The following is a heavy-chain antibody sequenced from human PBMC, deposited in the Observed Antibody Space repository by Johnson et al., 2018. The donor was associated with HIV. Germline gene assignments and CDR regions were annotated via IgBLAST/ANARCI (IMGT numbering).Heavy chain of an antibody. Sequence: VQLVESGGGLVKPRGSLRLSRVASGFTFSNAWTSRGRQAPGKGLVWVGRSKSKTDGGTTDYAAPVKGRFTISRDDSKNTLYLQMNSLKTEDTAVYYCTTEKHAPRAFDIWGQGTMVTVSS. CDR3: TTEKHAPRAFDI. V-gene: IGHV3-15*01. CDR2: SKSKTDGGTT. CDR1: GFTFSNAW. J-gene: IGHJ3*02. D-gene: IGHD2-2*01.